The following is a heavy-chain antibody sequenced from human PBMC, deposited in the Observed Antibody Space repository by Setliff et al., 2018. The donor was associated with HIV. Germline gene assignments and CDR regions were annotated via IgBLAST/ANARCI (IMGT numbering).Heavy chain of an antibody. Sequence: PGGSLRLSCAASGFTFSSYTMNWVRQAPGKGLEWVSSITSGGSHIFYTDSVKGRFVISRDNARNSLYLQMNSLRAEDTALYYCARENNRGWHWLDPFDYWGQGTLVTVSS. CDR3: ARENNRGWHWLDPFDY. J-gene: IGHJ4*02. V-gene: IGHV3-21*04. D-gene: IGHD6-19*01. CDR2: ITSGGSHI. CDR1: GFTFSSYT.